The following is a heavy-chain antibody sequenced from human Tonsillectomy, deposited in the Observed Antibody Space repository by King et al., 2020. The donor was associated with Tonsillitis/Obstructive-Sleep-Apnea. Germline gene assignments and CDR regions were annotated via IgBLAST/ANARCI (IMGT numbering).Heavy chain of an antibody. CDR1: DYTFTSYD. CDR3: ARWYDFWSGGQNYIDV. CDR2: ISVHNGNT. Sequence: VQLVQSGAEVKKPGASVIVSCKASDYTFTSYDLTWVRQAPGQGLEWMAWISVHNGNTNYAQKFKGRLTMTTDTSTSTAYMELRSLRSDDTAVYYCARWYDFWSGGQNYIDVWGEGTPVTVSS. V-gene: IGHV1-18*01. J-gene: IGHJ6*03. D-gene: IGHD3-3*01.